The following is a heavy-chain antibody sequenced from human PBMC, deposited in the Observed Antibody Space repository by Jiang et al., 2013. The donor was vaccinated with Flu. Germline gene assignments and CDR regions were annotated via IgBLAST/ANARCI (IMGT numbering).Heavy chain of an antibody. CDR2: IRSKAYGGTT. CDR1: GFIFGDYP. J-gene: IGHJ4*02. V-gene: IGHV3-49*04. CDR3: GGYY. Sequence: VQLLESGGGLVQPGRSLRLSCTGSGFIFGDYPMSWVRQAPGKGLEWVGFIRSKAYGGTTEYAASVKGRFTISRDDSKSIAYLQMNSLKTEDTAVYYCGGYYWGQGTLVTVSS.